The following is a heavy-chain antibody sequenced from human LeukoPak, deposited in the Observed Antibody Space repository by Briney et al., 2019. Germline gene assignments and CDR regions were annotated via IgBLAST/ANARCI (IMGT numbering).Heavy chain of an antibody. CDR1: GYTFTDYN. CDR3: ARDLGGYDSSGYYHPSGAFDI. D-gene: IGHD3-22*01. Sequence: ASVKVSCKTSGYTFTDYNLHWVRQAPGQRLEWMGIIKPSGGDTSYAQTLQGRVFMTRDTSTSTVYMELSSLKSADTAVYYCARDLGGYDSSGYYHPSGAFDIWGQGTMVTVSS. J-gene: IGHJ3*02. CDR2: IKPSGGDT. V-gene: IGHV1-46*04.